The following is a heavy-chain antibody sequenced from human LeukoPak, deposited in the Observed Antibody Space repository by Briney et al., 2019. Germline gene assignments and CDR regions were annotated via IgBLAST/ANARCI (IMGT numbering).Heavy chain of an antibody. CDR1: GGSFSGYY. D-gene: IGHD3-10*01. CDR3: ARVWHGSGSYYPKPPDY. Sequence: SETLSLTGAVYGGSFSGYYWSWIRQPPGKGLEWIGEINHSGSTNYNPSLKSRVTISVDTSKNQFSLKLSSVTAADTAVYYCARVWHGSGSYYPKPPDYWGQGTLVTVSS. V-gene: IGHV4-34*01. J-gene: IGHJ4*02. CDR2: INHSGST.